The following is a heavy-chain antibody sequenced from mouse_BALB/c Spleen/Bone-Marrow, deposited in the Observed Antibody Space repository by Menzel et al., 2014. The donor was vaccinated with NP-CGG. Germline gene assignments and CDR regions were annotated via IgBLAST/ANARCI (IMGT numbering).Heavy chain of an antibody. CDR1: GYTFTNYW. J-gene: IGHJ1*01. D-gene: IGHD1-1*01. V-gene: IGHV1S81*02. CDR2: INPSNGRA. Sequence: QVQLQQSGAEVVKPGASVRLSCKPSGYTFTNYWMHWVKQRPGQGLEWIGDINPSNGRATYSEKFKSKATLTVDTSSSTAYMQLSSLTSEDSAVYYCARYYNYYFDVWGAGTTVTVSS. CDR3: ARYYNYYFDV.